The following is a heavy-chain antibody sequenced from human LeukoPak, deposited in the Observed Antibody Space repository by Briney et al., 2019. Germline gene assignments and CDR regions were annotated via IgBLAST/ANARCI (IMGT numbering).Heavy chain of an antibody. Sequence: PGGSLRLSYAASGFTFSSYSMNWVRQAPGKGLEWVSYISSSSSTIYYADSVKGRFTISRDNAKNSLYLQMNSLRAEDTAVYYCASLGAGVPAAIRYYYYYMDVWGKGTTVTVSS. CDR1: GFTFSSYS. D-gene: IGHD2-2*02. V-gene: IGHV3-48*04. CDR3: ASLGAGVPAAIRYYYYYMDV. J-gene: IGHJ6*03. CDR2: ISSSSSTI.